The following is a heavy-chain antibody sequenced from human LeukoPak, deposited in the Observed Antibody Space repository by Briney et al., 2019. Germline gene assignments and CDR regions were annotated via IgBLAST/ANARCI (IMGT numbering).Heavy chain of an antibody. J-gene: IGHJ4*02. V-gene: IGHV1-46*01. CDR3: ARAVGDSSGYSQDY. CDR2: INPSGGSI. Sequence: ASVKVSCRASGYTFTSHYMHWVGQAPGQGGEGMGMINPSGGSISYAQKFQGRVTITRDTTKSKVYMELRSLRSEDTAVYYCARAVGDSSGYSQDYWGQGTLVTVSS. D-gene: IGHD3-22*01. CDR1: GYTFTSHY.